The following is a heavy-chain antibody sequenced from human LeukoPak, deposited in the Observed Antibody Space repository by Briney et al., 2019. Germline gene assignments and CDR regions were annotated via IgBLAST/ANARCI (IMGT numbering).Heavy chain of an antibody. J-gene: IGHJ4*02. CDR3: ARDRGGYSSSWYDY. CDR2: IYYSGST. Sequence: PSETLSLTCTVSGGSISSYYWSWIWQPPGKGLEWIGYIYYSGSTNYNPSLKSRVTISVDTSKNQFSLKLSSVTAADTAVYYCARDRGGYSSSWYDYWGQGTLVTVSS. CDR1: GGSISSYY. V-gene: IGHV4-59*01. D-gene: IGHD6-13*01.